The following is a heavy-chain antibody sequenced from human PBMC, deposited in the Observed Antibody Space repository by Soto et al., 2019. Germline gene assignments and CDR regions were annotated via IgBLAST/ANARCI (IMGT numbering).Heavy chain of an antibody. CDR2: ISYDGSNK. V-gene: IGHV3-30-3*01. D-gene: IGHD1-26*01. J-gene: IGHJ5*02. Sequence: QVQLVESGGGVVQLGRSLRLSCAASGFTFSSYAMHWVRQAPGKGLEWVAVISYDGSNKYYADSVKGRFTISRDNSKNTLYLQMNSLRAEDTAVYYCARGQERVGIVGAWFDPWGQGTLVTVSS. CDR3: ARGQERVGIVGAWFDP. CDR1: GFTFSSYA.